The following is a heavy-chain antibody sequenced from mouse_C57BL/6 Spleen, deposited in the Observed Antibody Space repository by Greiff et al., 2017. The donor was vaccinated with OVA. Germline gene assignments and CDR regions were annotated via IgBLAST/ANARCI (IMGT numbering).Heavy chain of an antibody. D-gene: IGHD4-1*01. CDR2: IDPETGGT. CDR1: GYTFTDYE. CDR3: TRGKLTGTGDY. J-gene: IGHJ2*01. Sequence: QVQLQRSGAELVRPGASVTLSCKASGYTFTDYEMHWVKQTPVHGLEWIGAIDPETGGTAYNQKFKGKAILTADKSSSTAYMELRSLTSEDSAVYYCTRGKLTGTGDYWGQGTTLTVSS. V-gene: IGHV1-15*01.